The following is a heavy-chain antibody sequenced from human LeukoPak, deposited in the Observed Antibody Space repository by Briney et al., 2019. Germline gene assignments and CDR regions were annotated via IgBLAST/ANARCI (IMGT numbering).Heavy chain of an antibody. CDR2: IWYDGSNK. J-gene: IGHJ6*04. CDR1: GFTFSSYG. V-gene: IGHV3-33*01. CDR3: ARTPWDYVWGSYRYTGYYYGMDV. Sequence: GRSLRLSCAASGFTFSSYGMHWVRQAPGKGLEWVAVIWYDGSNKYYADSVKGRFTISRVNSKNTLYLQMNSLRAEDTAVCYCARTPWDYVWGSYRYTGYYYGMDVWGKGTTVTVSS. D-gene: IGHD3-16*02.